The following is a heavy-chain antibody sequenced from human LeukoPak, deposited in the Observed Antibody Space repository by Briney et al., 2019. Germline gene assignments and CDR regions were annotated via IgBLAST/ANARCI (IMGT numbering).Heavy chain of an antibody. CDR3: ARLHDIQGWFDP. V-gene: IGHV2-5*02. D-gene: IGHD2-15*01. J-gene: IGHJ5*02. CDR2: SYWDDDQ. CDR1: GFSLKTSGVG. Sequence: SGPTLAKPTQTLTLTCTFSGFSLKTSGVGVGWIRQPPGKALEWPALSYWDDDQRYSPSLKTRLTITKDAFKNQVVLTMTNMDPVDTATYYSARLHDIQGWFDPWGQGTLVTVSS.